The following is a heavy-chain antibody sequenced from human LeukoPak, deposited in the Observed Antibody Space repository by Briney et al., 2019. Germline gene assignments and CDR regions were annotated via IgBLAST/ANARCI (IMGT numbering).Heavy chain of an antibody. CDR1: VGSISRYY. CDR3: AALWPDDAFDI. V-gene: IGHV4-59*13. Sequence: SETLSLTCNVSVGSISRYYWRWIRQPPGKGLEWIGYIYYSGSTNYNPSLKSRVTISVDTSKNQFSLKLSSVTAADTAVYYCAALWPDDAFDIWGQGTMVTVSS. CDR2: IYYSGST. J-gene: IGHJ3*02.